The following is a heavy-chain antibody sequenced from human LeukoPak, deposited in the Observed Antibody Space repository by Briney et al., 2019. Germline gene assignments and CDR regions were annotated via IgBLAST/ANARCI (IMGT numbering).Heavy chain of an antibody. Sequence: GRSLRLSCAASGFTFSSYGMHWVRQAPGKGPEWVAVISYDGSNKYYADSVKGRFAISRDNSKNTLYLQMNSLRAEDTALYYCAKRGYCSGGTCYPMDVWGQGTTVTVSS. V-gene: IGHV3-30*18. J-gene: IGHJ6*02. CDR3: AKRGYCSGGTCYPMDV. CDR1: GFTFSSYG. D-gene: IGHD2-15*01. CDR2: ISYDGSNK.